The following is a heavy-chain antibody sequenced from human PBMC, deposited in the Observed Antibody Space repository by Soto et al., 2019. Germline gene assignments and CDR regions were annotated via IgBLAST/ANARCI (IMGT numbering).Heavy chain of an antibody. V-gene: IGHV3-66*01. CDR3: ARARIPTGMDV. CDR1: GFTVSSNY. Sequence: EVQLVESGGGLVQPGGSLRLSCAASGFTVSSNYMSWVRQAPGKGLEWVSVIYNGGSTYYADSVKGRFTISRDNSNNTLYLQMNSLRAEDTAVYYCARARIPTGMDVWGQGTTVTVSS. J-gene: IGHJ6*02. CDR2: IYNGGST.